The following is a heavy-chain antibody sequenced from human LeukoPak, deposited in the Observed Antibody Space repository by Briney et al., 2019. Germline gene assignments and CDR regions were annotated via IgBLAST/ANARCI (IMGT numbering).Heavy chain of an antibody. J-gene: IGHJ4*02. Sequence: ASVKVSCTTSGYTFTSQDMHWVRQAPGQGLEWVGRINPDNGDTTYSQEFQGRVTITRDTSASTAYMELRSLRSEDMAVYYCTLYNYWGQGTLVTVSS. CDR2: INPDNGDT. CDR3: TLYNY. V-gene: IGHV1-3*03. D-gene: IGHD1-14*01. CDR1: GYTFTSQD.